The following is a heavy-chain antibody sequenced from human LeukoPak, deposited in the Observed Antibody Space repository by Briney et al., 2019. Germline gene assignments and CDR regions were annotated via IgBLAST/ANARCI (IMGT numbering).Heavy chain of an antibody. V-gene: IGHV3-30*18. J-gene: IGHJ4*02. CDR2: ISYDGSDK. D-gene: IGHD3-22*01. CDR1: GFTFSSYG. Sequence: GGSLRLSCAASGFTFSSYGVHWVRQAPGKGLEWVAVISYDGSDKSYADSVKGRFTIFRDNSKNTLFLQMNSLRAEDTAVYYCAKSHHYYDSSGYYSTGFDYWGQGTLVTVSS. CDR3: AKSHHYYDSSGYYSTGFDY.